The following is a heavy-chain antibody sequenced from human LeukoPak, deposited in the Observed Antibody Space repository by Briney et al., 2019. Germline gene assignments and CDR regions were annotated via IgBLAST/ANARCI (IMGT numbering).Heavy chain of an antibody. J-gene: IGHJ6*03. CDR2: ISYDGSNK. CDR3: AKGGCGGDCYSFYYYYMDV. V-gene: IGHV3-30*04. CDR1: GFTFSSYA. D-gene: IGHD2-21*02. Sequence: GGSLRLSCAASGFTFSSYAMHWVRQAPGKGLEWVAVISYDGSNKYYADSVKGRFTISRDNSKNTLYLQMNSLRAEDTAVYYCAKGGCGGDCYSFYYYYMDVWGKGTTVTVSS.